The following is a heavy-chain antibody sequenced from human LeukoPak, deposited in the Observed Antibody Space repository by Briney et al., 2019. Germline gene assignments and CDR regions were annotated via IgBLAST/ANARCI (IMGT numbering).Heavy chain of an antibody. CDR2: IYGSGGST. CDR1: GFTFSSYA. V-gene: IGHV3-23*01. J-gene: IGHJ4*02. Sequence: PGGSLRLSCAASGFTFSSYAMSWVRQAPGKGREGVSTIYGSGGSTYYADSVKGLFTISRDNSKSTLYLQMNSLRDEDTAVHYCAKDPRSNGWYSYFFDYWGQGTLVTVSS. D-gene: IGHD6-19*01. CDR3: AKDPRSNGWYSYFFDY.